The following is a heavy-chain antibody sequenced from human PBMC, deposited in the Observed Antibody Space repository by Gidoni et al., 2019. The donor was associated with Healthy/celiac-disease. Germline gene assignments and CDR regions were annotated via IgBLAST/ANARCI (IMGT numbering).Heavy chain of an antibody. CDR1: GGSISSYY. V-gene: IGHV4-59*01. CDR2: IYYSGST. CDR3: ARGHYYDSSGYYYFDY. Sequence: QVQLQESGPGLVKPSETLSPTCTVSGGSISSYYWSWIRQPPGKGLEWIGYIYYSGSTNYNPSLKSRVTISVDTSKNQFSLKLSSVTAADTAVYYCARGHYYDSSGYYYFDYWGQGTLVTVSS. D-gene: IGHD3-22*01. J-gene: IGHJ4*02.